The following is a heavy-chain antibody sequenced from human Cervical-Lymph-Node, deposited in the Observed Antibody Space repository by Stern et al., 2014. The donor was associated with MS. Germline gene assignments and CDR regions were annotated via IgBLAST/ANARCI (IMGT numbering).Heavy chain of an antibody. CDR3: ARDTSSPERSDW. CDR2: ITNFGST. V-gene: IGHV3-53*01. D-gene: IGHD1-1*01. J-gene: IGHJ4*02. CDR1: GFTVSRDY. Sequence: EVQLVESGGGVIQPGGSLRLSCTASGFTVSRDYMTWVRQAPGKGLAWVTLITNFGSTFYTASVKGRFTISRDDSKNTVYLHMTSLRAEDTAMYYCARDTSSPERSDWWGQGTLVTVSS.